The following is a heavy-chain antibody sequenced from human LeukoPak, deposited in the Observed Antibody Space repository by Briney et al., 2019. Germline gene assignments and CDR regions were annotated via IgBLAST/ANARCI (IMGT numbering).Heavy chain of an antibody. CDR1: NW. CDR2: INHSGST. J-gene: IGHJ4*02. D-gene: IGHD5-18*01. CDR3: ASPCRGYSYYRFDY. Sequence: NWFAWVRQVPGKGLEWFGEINHSGSTNYNPSLQSRITISLDTSKNQISLKLSSVTAADPGVYYCASPCRGYSYYRFDYWGQGTLVTVSS. V-gene: IGHV4-4*02.